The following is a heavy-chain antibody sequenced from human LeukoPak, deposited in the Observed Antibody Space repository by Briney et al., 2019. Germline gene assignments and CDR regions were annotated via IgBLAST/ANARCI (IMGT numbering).Heavy chain of an antibody. D-gene: IGHD1-26*01. V-gene: IGHV4-61*08. J-gene: IGHJ6*02. CDR1: GGSISSGDYY. Sequence: SETLSLTCTVSGGSISSGDYYWSWIRQPPGKGLEWIGYIYYSGSTNYNPSLKSRVTISVDTSKNQFSLKLSSVTAADTAVYYCARSGSYYPWDYYGMDVWGQGTTVTVSS. CDR3: ARSGSYYPWDYYGMDV. CDR2: IYYSGST.